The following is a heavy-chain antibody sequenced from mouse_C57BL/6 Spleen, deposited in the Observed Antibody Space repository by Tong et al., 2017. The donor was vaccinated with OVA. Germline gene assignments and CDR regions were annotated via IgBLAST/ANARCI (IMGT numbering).Heavy chain of an antibody. CDR1: GYSITSGYY. Sequence: EVQLQESGPGLVKPSQSLSLTCSVTGYSITSGYYWNWIRQFPGNKLEWMGYISYSGSTNYNPSLKSRISITHDTSKNHFFLKLNSVTTEDTATYYCAREDDGYLAWFAYWGQGTLVTVSA. CDR3: AREDDGYLAWFAY. D-gene: IGHD2-3*01. CDR2: ISYSGST. V-gene: IGHV3-6*01. J-gene: IGHJ3*01.